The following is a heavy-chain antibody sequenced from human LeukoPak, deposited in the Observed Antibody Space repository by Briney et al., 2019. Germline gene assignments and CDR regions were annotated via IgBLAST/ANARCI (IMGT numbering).Heavy chain of an antibody. CDR2: IYYSGST. J-gene: IGHJ5*02. Sequence: PSETLSLTCTVSGGSISSYYWSWIRRPPGKGLEWIGYIYYSGSTNYNPSLKSRVTISVDTSKNQFSLKLSSVTAADTAVYYCARGRTNWNYGIDPWGQGTLVTVSS. CDR3: ARGRTNWNYGIDP. CDR1: GGSISSYY. V-gene: IGHV4-59*01. D-gene: IGHD1-7*01.